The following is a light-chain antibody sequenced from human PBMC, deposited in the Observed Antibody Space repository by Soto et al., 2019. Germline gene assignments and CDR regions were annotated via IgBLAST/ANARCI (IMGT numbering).Light chain of an antibody. Sequence: EIVMTQSPATLSVSPGERATLSCRASQSVSSNLAWYQRKPGQAPRLLIYGASTRATGIPARFSGSGSGTEFTLTISSLQSEDFAVYYCQQYNSWPFAFGPGTRVDIK. CDR3: QQYNSWPFA. V-gene: IGKV3-15*01. CDR1: QSVSSN. J-gene: IGKJ3*01. CDR2: GAS.